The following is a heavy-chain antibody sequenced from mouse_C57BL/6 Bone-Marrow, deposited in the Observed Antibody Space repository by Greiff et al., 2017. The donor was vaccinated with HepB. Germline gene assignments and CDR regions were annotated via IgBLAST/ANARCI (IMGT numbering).Heavy chain of an antibody. Sequence: QVTLKVSGAELVRPGASVTLSCKASGYTFTDYEMHWVKQTPVHGLEWIGAIDPETGGTAYNQKFKGKAILTADKSSSTAYMELRSLTSEDSAVYYCTRDYYGSSYWYFDVWGTGTTVTVSS. CDR3: TRDYYGSSYWYFDV. CDR2: IDPETGGT. CDR1: GYTFTDYE. J-gene: IGHJ1*03. V-gene: IGHV1-15*01. D-gene: IGHD1-1*01.